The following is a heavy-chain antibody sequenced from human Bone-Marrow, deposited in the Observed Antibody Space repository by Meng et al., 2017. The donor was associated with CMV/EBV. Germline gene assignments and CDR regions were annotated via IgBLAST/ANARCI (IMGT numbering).Heavy chain of an antibody. V-gene: IGHV1-46*01. J-gene: IGHJ4*02. CDR1: GYTFTSYY. Sequence: ASVKVSCKASGYTFTSYYMHWVRQAPGQGLEWMGIINPSGGSTSYAQKFQGRVTMTRDTSISTAYMELSRLRSDDTAVYYCARDLGGYWGQGTLVTVSS. D-gene: IGHD3-10*01. CDR2: INPSGGST. CDR3: ARDLGGY.